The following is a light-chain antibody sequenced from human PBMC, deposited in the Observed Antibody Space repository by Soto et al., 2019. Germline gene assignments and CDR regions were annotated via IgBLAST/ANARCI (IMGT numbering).Light chain of an antibody. Sequence: QSALTQPASVSGSPGQSITISCTGTSSDVGRYDFVSWYQQYPGKAPKLLICEATKRPSGVSNRFSGSKSGNTASLTISGLQAEDEVDYYCCSDAGSGIYVFGTGTKVTVL. CDR2: EAT. J-gene: IGLJ1*01. CDR3: CSDAGSGIYV. CDR1: SSDVGRYDF. V-gene: IGLV2-23*01.